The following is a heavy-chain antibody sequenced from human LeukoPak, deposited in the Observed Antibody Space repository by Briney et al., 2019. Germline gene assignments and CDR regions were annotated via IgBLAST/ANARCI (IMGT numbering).Heavy chain of an antibody. CDR3: TRKYCSGGSCLDDIFDI. CDR1: GFTFSSYA. D-gene: IGHD2-15*01. J-gene: IGHJ3*02. V-gene: IGHV3-23*03. Sequence: GGSLRLSCAASGFTFSSYAMSWVRQAPGKGLEWVSLIFGDNRTHYADSVRGRFSISWDDSKNTVYLEMNTLRVEDTAVYYCTRKYCSGGSCLDDIFDIWGQGTIVTVSS. CDR2: IFGDNRT.